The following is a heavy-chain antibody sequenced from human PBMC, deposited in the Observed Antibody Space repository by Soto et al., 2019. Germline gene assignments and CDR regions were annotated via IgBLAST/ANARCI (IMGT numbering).Heavy chain of an antibody. D-gene: IGHD1-7*01. Sequence: ITLKESGPTLVKPTQTLTLTCTFSGFSISTNGVGVGWIRQPPGKALEWLAVIYWDDTKHYSPSLKSRLTITKDTSKNQVVLTMTNVDPVDTATYYCTRKGAGTTSLDHWGQGTLVTVSS. J-gene: IGHJ4*02. CDR1: GFSISTNGVG. CDR3: TRKGAGTTSLDH. V-gene: IGHV2-5*02. CDR2: IYWDDTK.